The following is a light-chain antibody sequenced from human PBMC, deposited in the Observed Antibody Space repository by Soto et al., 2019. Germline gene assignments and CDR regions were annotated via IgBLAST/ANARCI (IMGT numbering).Light chain of an antibody. CDR1: SSNIGSNA. CDR2: TNN. J-gene: IGLJ2*01. Sequence: QPVLTQATSASGTPGQRVTISCSGGSSNIGSNAVNWYQQLPGTAPKLLIYTNNQRPSGVPDRFSGSKSGTSASLALSGLQSEDEANYYCATWDDSLNGVVFGGGTKLTVL. V-gene: IGLV1-44*01. CDR3: ATWDDSLNGVV.